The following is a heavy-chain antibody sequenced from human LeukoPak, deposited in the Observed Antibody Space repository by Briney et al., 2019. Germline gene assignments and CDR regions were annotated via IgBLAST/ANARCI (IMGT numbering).Heavy chain of an antibody. J-gene: IGHJ3*02. V-gene: IGHV3-30*02. D-gene: IGHD1-1*01. Sequence: PGGSLRLSCEASGFTFSTYGMHWVRQAPGKGLEWVAFIRYDGSNKYYADSVKGRFTISRDNSKNTLYLQMNSLGAEDTAVYYCAKDYGLTTGHSFDIWGQGTMVTVSS. CDR3: AKDYGLTTGHSFDI. CDR2: IRYDGSNK. CDR1: GFTFSTYG.